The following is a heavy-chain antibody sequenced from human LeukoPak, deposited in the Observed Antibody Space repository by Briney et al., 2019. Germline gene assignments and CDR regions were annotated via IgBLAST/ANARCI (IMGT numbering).Heavy chain of an antibody. V-gene: IGHV4-39*01. J-gene: IGHJ4*02. D-gene: IGHD2/OR15-2a*01. CDR2: IYYSEHT. CDR3: ARQTRFSTRTVDY. Sequence: SETLSLTCTVSGCSLSSSSYHWGWLPQPPGKGLECIGSIYYSEHTYYNPSLKRRVTISVDTSKNQFSLKLSSVTAADTAVYYCARQTRFSTRTVDYCGQGTLVTVSS. CDR1: GCSLSSSSYH.